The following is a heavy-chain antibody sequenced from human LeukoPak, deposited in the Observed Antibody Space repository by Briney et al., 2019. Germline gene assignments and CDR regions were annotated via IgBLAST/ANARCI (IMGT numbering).Heavy chain of an antibody. D-gene: IGHD6-6*01. V-gene: IGHV4-34*01. Sequence: SETLSLTCTVSGASFSTYYWSWIRQPPGKGLEWIGEINHSGSTNYNPSLKSRVTISVDTSKNQFSLKLSSVTAADTAVYYCARGPGVAAPISYWGQGTLVTVSS. CDR3: ARGPGVAAPISY. CDR1: GASFSTYY. CDR2: INHSGST. J-gene: IGHJ4*02.